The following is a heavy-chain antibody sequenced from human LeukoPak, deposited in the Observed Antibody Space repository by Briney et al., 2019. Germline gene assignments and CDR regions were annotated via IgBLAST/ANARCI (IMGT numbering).Heavy chain of an antibody. V-gene: IGHV6-1*01. CDR1: GDSVSSNSAA. Sequence: SQTPSLTCAISGDSVSSNSAAWNWIRQSPSRGLEWLGRTYYRSKWNNDYAVSVKSRIIINPDTSKNHFSLQLDSVTPEDTAVYYCARAGDLDFDYWGQGTLVTVSS. J-gene: IGHJ4*02. CDR2: TYYRSKWNN. CDR3: ARAGDLDFDY.